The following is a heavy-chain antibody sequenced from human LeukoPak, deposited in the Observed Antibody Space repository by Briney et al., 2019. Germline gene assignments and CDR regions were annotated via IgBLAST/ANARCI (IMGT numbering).Heavy chain of an antibody. D-gene: IGHD3-10*01. V-gene: IGHV3-9*01. CDR1: GFTFDDYA. CDR3: AKGRYYYGSGSSQHFDY. Sequence: GGSLRLSCAAPGFTFDDYAMHWVRHAPGKGLEWVSGISWNSGSIGYADSVRGRFTISRDNAKNSLYLQMNSLRAEDTALYYCAKGRYYYGSGSSQHFDYWGQGTLVTVSS. J-gene: IGHJ4*02. CDR2: ISWNSGSI.